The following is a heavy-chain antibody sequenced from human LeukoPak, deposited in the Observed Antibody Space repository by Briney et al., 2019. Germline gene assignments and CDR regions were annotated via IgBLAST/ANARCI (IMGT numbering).Heavy chain of an antibody. J-gene: IGHJ6*03. CDR2: TYSNGRT. D-gene: IGHD3-10*01. V-gene: IGHV3-53*01. CDR3: ARVLSGRGSLYDYYYYMDV. Sequence: GGSLRLSCTASGFIFGDYAMSWVRQAPGKWLEWVSVTYSNGRTYYADSVKSRFTISRDISKNTLYLQMNSLRAEDTAVYYCARVLSGRGSLYDYYYYMDVWGKGTTDTISS. CDR1: GFIFGDYA.